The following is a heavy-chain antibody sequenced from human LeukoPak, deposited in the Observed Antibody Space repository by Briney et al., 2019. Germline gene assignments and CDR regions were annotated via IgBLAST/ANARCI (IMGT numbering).Heavy chain of an antibody. Sequence: GSLRLSCAASGSTFSDYYMSWIRQAPGKGLEWVSYISSSGSTIYYADSVKGRFTISRDNSKNTLYLQMNSLRAEDTAVYYCAKLRVEMATMGYWGQGTLVTVSS. CDR1: GSTFSDYY. J-gene: IGHJ4*02. D-gene: IGHD5-24*01. CDR2: ISSSGSTI. V-gene: IGHV3-11*04. CDR3: AKLRVEMATMGY.